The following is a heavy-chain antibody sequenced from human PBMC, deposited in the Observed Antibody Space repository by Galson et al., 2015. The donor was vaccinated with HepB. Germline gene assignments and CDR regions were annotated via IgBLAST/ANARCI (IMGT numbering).Heavy chain of an antibody. J-gene: IGHJ3*02. CDR1: GGTFGSYA. CDR2: IIPIFGTA. Sequence: SVKVSCKASGGTFGSYAISWVRQAPGQGLEWMGGIIPIFGTANYAQKFQGRVTITADESTSTAYMELSSLRSEDTAVYYCARVGGVGPARNAFDIWGQGTMVTVSS. CDR3: ARVGGVGPARNAFDI. V-gene: IGHV1-69*13. D-gene: IGHD2-8*02.